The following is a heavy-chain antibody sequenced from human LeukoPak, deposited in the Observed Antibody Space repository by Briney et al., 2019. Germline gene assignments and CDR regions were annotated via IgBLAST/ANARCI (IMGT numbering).Heavy chain of an antibody. V-gene: IGHV3-20*04. J-gene: IGHJ4*02. D-gene: IGHD1-26*01. CDR1: GFTFDDYG. Sequence: GGPLRLSCAASGFTFDDYGMRWVRHATGKGLEWVTVFDWNGGSTGYADSVKGRFTISRDNAKNSLYLQMNSLRAEDTALYYCARYSGLFSGGYCVYWGQGTLVTVSS. CDR3: ARYSGLFSGGYCVY. CDR2: FDWNGGST.